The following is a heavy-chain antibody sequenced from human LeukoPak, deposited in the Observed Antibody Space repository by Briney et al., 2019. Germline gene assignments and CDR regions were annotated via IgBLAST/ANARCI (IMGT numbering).Heavy chain of an antibody. Sequence: GGSLRLSCAASGFTFSSYWMHWVRQAPGKGLVWVSRIKGDGSHTIYADSVKGRFTISRDNSQNTLDLQMNSLRAEDTAVYYCARDLSERYSTDYWGQGTLVTVSS. V-gene: IGHV3-74*01. CDR3: ARDLSERYSTDY. J-gene: IGHJ4*02. CDR2: IKGDGSHT. D-gene: IGHD1-26*01. CDR1: GFTFSSYW.